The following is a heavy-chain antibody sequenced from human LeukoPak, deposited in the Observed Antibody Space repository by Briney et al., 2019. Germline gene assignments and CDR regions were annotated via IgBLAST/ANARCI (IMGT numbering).Heavy chain of an antibody. D-gene: IGHD1-26*01. CDR2: TYYRSKRYS. CDR1: GDSVSSNSAA. Sequence: SQTLSLTCAISGDSVSSNSAAWNWIRQSPSRGLEWLGRTYYRSKRYSDYAGSVKSRITINPDTSKNRISLQLNSVTPEDTAMYYCAREGGSGTYSVFDYWGQGILVTVSS. V-gene: IGHV6-1*01. CDR3: AREGGSGTYSVFDY. J-gene: IGHJ4*02.